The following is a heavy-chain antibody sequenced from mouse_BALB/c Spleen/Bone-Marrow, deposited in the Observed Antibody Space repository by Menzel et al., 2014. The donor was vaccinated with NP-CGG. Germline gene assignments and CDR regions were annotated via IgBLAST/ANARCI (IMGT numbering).Heavy chain of an antibody. Sequence: DVQLVESGGGLVQPGGSLRLSCATSGFTFTDYYMSWVRQTPGKALEWLGFIRNKANGYTTDYSVSVNGRFTISRDNSQSILYLQMNTLRAEDSATYYCARDENYDIYWYFDVWGAGTTVTVSS. CDR1: GFTFTDYY. CDR2: IRNKANGYTT. CDR3: ARDENYDIYWYFDV. J-gene: IGHJ1*01. V-gene: IGHV7-3*02. D-gene: IGHD1-1*01.